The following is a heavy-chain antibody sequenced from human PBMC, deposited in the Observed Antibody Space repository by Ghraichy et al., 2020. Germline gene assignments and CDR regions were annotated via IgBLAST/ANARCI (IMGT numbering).Heavy chain of an antibody. CDR2: ISGSGGST. CDR3: AKVVYPHQQLGGVDY. D-gene: IGHD6-13*01. J-gene: IGHJ4*02. CDR1: GFTFSSYA. V-gene: IGHV3-23*01. Sequence: GGSLRLSCAASGFTFSSYAMSWVRQAPGKGLEWVSAISGSGGSTYYADSVKGRFTISRDNSKNTLYLQMNSLRAEDTAVYYCAKVVYPHQQLGGVDYWGQGTLVTVSS.